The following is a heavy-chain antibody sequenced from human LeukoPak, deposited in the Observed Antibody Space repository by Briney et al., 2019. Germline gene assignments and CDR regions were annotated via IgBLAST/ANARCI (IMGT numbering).Heavy chain of an antibody. D-gene: IGHD6-13*01. J-gene: IGHJ4*02. V-gene: IGHV4-34*01. CDR2: IKHSGST. CDR3: ARSERSGIYFDY. Sequence: SETLSLTCAVYGGSFSAYYWSWIRQPPGKGLEWIVEIKHSGSTNYNPSLKSRVTISVDTSRNQFSLKVSSVTAADTAVYYCARSERSGIYFDYWGQGTLVTVSS. CDR1: GGSFSAYY.